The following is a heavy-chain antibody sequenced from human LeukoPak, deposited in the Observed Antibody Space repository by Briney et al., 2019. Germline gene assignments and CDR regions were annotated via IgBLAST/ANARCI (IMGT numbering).Heavy chain of an antibody. CDR2: IYYSGST. J-gene: IGHJ3*02. D-gene: IGHD2-8*01. Sequence: SETLSLTCTVSGGSISSYYWSWIRQPPGKGLEWIGYIYYSGSTNYNPSLKSRVTISVDTSKNQFSLKLSSVTAADTAVYYCAGDDCTNGVCSDAFDIWGQGTMVTVSS. CDR3: AGDDCTNGVCSDAFDI. CDR1: GGSISSYY. V-gene: IGHV4-59*01.